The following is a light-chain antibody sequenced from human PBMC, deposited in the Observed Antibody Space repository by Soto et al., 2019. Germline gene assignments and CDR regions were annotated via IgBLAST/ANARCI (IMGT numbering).Light chain of an antibody. J-gene: IGKJ1*01. Sequence: DIVMTQSPDSLAVSLGERATINCKSSQSVLYSSNNKNYLAWYQQKPGQPPKLLIYWASTRESGVPGRFSGSGSGTDFTLTITSLQAEDVAVYYCQQDYSIPRTFGKGTKVEIK. CDR3: QQDYSIPRT. CDR1: QSVLYSSNNKNY. V-gene: IGKV4-1*01. CDR2: WAS.